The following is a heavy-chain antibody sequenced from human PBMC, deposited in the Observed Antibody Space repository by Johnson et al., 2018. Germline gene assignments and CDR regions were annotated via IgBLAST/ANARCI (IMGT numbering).Heavy chain of an antibody. CDR3: ARHMGHYYYYGMDV. CDR1: GGSISSSSYY. J-gene: IGHJ6*02. D-gene: IGHD3-10*01. Sequence: QVQLQESGPGLVKXSETLSLTCTVSGGSISSSSYYWGWIRQPPAKGLEWIGGSYYSGTTYYNPSLTSRVSISVDTSMNQFSLKLTSVTAADTAVYYCARHMGHYYYYGMDVWGQGTTVTVSS. CDR2: SYYSGTT. V-gene: IGHV4-39*01.